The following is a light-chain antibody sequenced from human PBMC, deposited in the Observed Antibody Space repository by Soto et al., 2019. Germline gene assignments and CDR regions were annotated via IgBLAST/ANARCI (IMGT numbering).Light chain of an antibody. CDR1: SSDVGAYKY. CDR3: SSNVGTNKMV. V-gene: IGLV2-8*01. Sequence: QSALTQPPSASGSPGQSVTISCTGTSSDVGAYKYASWYQQHPGKAPRLLIYEVTKRPSGVPDRFSGSKSGNTASLSVSGLQSEDEADYYCSSNVGTNKMVFGGGTQLTVL. CDR2: EVT. J-gene: IGLJ2*01.